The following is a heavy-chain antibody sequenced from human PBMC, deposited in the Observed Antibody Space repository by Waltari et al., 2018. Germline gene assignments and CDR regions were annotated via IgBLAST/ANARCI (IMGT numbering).Heavy chain of an antibody. Sequence: EVQLLQSGAEVKKPGTPVKISCKVSGDTFTDNYINWIQQAPGKGLQWMGLLDPDVGQAVYAQKFQARVTMTADTSIPTAYIELTRLTSEDTAFYYCAAALGCGISASRPFHFWGQGTMITVSS. J-gene: IGHJ3*01. V-gene: IGHV1-69-2*01. D-gene: IGHD3-3*02. CDR1: GDTFTDNY. CDR2: LDPDVGQA. CDR3: AAALGCGISASRPFHF.